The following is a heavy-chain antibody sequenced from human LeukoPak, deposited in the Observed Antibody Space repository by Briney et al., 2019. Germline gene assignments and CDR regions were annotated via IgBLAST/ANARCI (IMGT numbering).Heavy chain of an antibody. CDR2: IYSGGST. Sequence: PGGSLRLSCAASGFTVSSNYMSWVRQAPGKGLEWVSIIYSGGSTFYADSVKGRVTISRDNSKNSLSLQMNSLRTEDAALYYCAKAQGRWTYYIDVWGKGTTVTVSS. CDR3: AKAQGRWTYYIDV. V-gene: IGHV3-53*05. D-gene: IGHD5-12*01. CDR1: GFTVSSNY. J-gene: IGHJ6*03.